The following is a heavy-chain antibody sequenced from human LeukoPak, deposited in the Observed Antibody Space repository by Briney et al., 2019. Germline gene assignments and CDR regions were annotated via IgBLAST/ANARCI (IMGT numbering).Heavy chain of an antibody. D-gene: IGHD3-22*01. CDR2: IIPILGIA. V-gene: IGHV1-69*04. J-gene: IGHJ1*01. CDR1: GGTFSSYA. CDR3: ARESVGGYYDSSGYFQH. Sequence: SVKVSCKASGGTFSSYAISWVRQAPGQGLEWMGRIIPILGIANYAQKFQGRVTITADKSTSTAYMELSSLRSEDTAVYYCARESVGGYYDSSGYFQHWGQGTLVTVSS.